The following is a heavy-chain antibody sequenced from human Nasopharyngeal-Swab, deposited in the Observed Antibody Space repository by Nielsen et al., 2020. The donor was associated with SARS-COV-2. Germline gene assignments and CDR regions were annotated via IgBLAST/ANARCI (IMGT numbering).Heavy chain of an antibody. CDR3: ARDRYLAR. CDR1: GFTSSTYS. CDR2: ISGSGTI. Sequence: GGSLRLSCAPSGFTSSTYSMNWVRQAPGKGLGWISYISGSGTIYYTDSVKGRFTISRDNAKNSLYLQMNSLRAEDTALYYCARDRYLARWGQGTLVTVSS. V-gene: IGHV3-48*01. D-gene: IGHD3-16*02. J-gene: IGHJ4*02.